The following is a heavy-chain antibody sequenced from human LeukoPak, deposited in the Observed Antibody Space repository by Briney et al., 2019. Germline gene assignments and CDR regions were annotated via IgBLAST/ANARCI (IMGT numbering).Heavy chain of an antibody. V-gene: IGHV4-39*01. CDR3: ARQSGDQSSAWYFDA. CDR2: IHYSGKA. Sequence: KTSETLSLTCTVSGGSLSSSGHWWVWIRQPPGKGLEWIGSIHYSGKAYYNPSLKSRVTTSVDTSTDQFSLRLSSATAADTVIYYCARQSGDQSSAWYFDAWGQGTLVTVSS. CDR1: GGSLSSSGHW. D-gene: IGHD6-19*01. J-gene: IGHJ4*02.